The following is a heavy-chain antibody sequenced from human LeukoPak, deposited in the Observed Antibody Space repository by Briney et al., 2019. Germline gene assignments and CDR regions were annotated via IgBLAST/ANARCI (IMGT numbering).Heavy chain of an antibody. CDR3: ASSKYSSSDYSSDAFDI. J-gene: IGHJ3*02. V-gene: IGHV4-34*01. Sequence: PSETLSLTCAVYGGSLSNYYWSWIRQPPGKGLEWIGEVNHSGNTTYNPSLKSRVTISVDTSKNQFSLKLNSVTAADTAVYYCASSKYSSSDYSSDAFDIWGQGTMVTVSS. CDR1: GGSLSNYY. CDR2: VNHSGNT. D-gene: IGHD6-13*01.